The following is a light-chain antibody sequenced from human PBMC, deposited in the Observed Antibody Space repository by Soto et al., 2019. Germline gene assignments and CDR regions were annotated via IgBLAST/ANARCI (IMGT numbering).Light chain of an antibody. CDR3: QQYNNWPPDRT. V-gene: IGKV3-15*01. CDR2: GAS. Sequence: EIVMTQSPATLSVSPGERATLSCRASQSVSSNLAWYQQKPAQAPRLLIYGASTRATGIPARFSGSGSRTEFTLTISSLQSEDFAIYFCQQYNNWPPDRTFGQGTKVEIK. J-gene: IGKJ1*01. CDR1: QSVSSN.